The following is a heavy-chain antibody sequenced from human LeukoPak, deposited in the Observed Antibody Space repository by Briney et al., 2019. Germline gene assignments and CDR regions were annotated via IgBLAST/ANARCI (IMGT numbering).Heavy chain of an antibody. CDR3: SYSRSWSDAFDI. CDR2: IYDSGST. CDR1: GDSISSSSFY. Sequence: PSATLSLTCTVSGDSISSSSFYWGWIRQPPGKGLEWIGSIYDSGSTYYNPSLKSRLTMCVGPSKNQSSLELTSLTAADTAVYSRSYSRSWSDAFDIWGQGTMVTVSS. D-gene: IGHD6-13*01. J-gene: IGHJ3*02. V-gene: IGHV4-39*01.